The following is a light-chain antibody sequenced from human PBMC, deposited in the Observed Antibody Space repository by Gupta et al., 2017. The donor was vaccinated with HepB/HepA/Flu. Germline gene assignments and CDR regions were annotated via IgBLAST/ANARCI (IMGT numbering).Light chain of an antibody. CDR3: QRRSNWLT. V-gene: IGKV3-11*01. Sequence: IVLTQSPATLSLSPGERATLSCRASQSVSSYLAWYQQKPGQPPRLLIYGASNRATGIPARFSGSGSGTDFTLTISGLEPEDFAVYYCQRRSNWLTFGGGTKVEIK. J-gene: IGKJ4*01. CDR1: QSVSSY. CDR2: GAS.